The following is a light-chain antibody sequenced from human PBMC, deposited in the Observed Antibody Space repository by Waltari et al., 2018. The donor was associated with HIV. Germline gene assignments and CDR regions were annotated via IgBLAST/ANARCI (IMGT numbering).Light chain of an antibody. Sequence: DIQMTQSPSTLSASVGDRVIITCRSSQNVDNSLAWYQQRPGSAPKVLIYKTSTLQTGVPSRFSGSGSGTEFSLTISSLQPDDFATYYCQQYKSYSLTFGQGTRLEIK. CDR3: QQYKSYSLT. V-gene: IGKV1-5*03. CDR2: KTS. J-gene: IGKJ5*01. CDR1: QNVDNS.